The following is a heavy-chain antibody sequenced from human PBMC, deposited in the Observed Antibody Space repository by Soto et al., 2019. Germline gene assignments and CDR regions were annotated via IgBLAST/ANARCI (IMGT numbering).Heavy chain of an antibody. V-gene: IGHV3-33*01. CDR3: ARAMAAAGSNWFDP. D-gene: IGHD6-13*01. J-gene: IGHJ5*02. CDR1: GFTFSSYG. Sequence: QVQLVESGGGVVQPGRSPRLSCAASGFTFSSYGMHWVRQAPGKGLEWVAVIWYDGSNKYYADSVKGRFTISRDNSKNTLYLQMNSLRAEDTAVYYCARAMAAAGSNWFDPWGQGTLVTVSS. CDR2: IWYDGSNK.